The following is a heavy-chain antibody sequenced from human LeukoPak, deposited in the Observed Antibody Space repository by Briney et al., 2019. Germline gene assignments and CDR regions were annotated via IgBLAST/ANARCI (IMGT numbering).Heavy chain of an antibody. Sequence: GGSLRLSCAASGFTFSSYEMNWVRQAPGKGLEWLSYISRSGGTIYADPVKGRFTISRDNAKNSLYLQMNSLRAEDTAVYYCARDRSGWYRWFDPWGQGTLVTVSS. CDR3: ARDRSGWYRWFDP. CDR2: ISRSGGTI. D-gene: IGHD6-19*01. V-gene: IGHV3-48*03. J-gene: IGHJ5*02. CDR1: GFTFSSYE.